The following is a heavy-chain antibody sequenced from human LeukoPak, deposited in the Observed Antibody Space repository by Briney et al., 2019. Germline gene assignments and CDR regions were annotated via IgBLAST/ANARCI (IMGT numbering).Heavy chain of an antibody. CDR1: GGSISSYY. V-gene: IGHV4-59*01. Sequence: SETLSLTCTVSGGSISSYYWSWIRQPPGKGLEWIGYIYYSGSTNYNPSLKSRVTISVDTSKNQFSLKLSSVTAADTAVYYCGRFGELGLWAFDIWGRGTMVTVSS. J-gene: IGHJ3*02. D-gene: IGHD3-10*01. CDR2: IYYSGST. CDR3: GRFGELGLWAFDI.